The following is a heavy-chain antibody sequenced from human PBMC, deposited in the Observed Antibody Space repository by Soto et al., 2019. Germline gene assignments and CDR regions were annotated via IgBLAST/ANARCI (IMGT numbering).Heavy chain of an antibody. CDR1: GFTFSDYS. CDR2: ISSTTSSI. Sequence: GGSLRLSCAASGFTFSDYSMNWVRQAPGKGLEWVSYISSTTSSIYYADSVKGRFTISRDDAKNSLYLQMNSLRDEDTAVYYCARDQCSGGSCYLRYWGQGTLVTVSS. V-gene: IGHV3-48*02. J-gene: IGHJ4*02. CDR3: ARDQCSGGSCYLRY. D-gene: IGHD2-15*01.